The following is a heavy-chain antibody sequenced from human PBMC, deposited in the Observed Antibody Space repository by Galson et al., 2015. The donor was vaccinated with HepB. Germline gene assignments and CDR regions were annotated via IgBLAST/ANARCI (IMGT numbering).Heavy chain of an antibody. CDR3: ARDWDSSSWYSTIGY. Sequence: SLRLSCAASGFTFSSYAMHWVRQAPGKGLEWVAVISYDGSNKYYADSVKGRFTVSRDNSKNTLYLQMNSLRAEDTAVYYCARDWDSSSWYSTIGYWGQGTLVTVSS. CDR1: GFTFSSYA. V-gene: IGHV3-30-3*01. CDR2: ISYDGSNK. D-gene: IGHD6-13*01. J-gene: IGHJ4*02.